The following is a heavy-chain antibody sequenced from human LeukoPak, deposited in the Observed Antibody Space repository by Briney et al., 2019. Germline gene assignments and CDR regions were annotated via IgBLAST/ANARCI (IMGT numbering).Heavy chain of an antibody. D-gene: IGHD1-7*01. CDR3: ARANWNYLSRLDAFDI. CDR1: GGSISSYY. J-gene: IGHJ3*02. V-gene: IGHV4-59*12. Sequence: SETLSLTCTVSGGSISSYYWSWIRQPPGKGLEWIGYIYYSGSTYYNPSLKSRVTISVDRSKNQFSLKLSPVTAADTAVYYCARANWNYLSRLDAFDIWGQGTMVTVSS. CDR2: IYYSGST.